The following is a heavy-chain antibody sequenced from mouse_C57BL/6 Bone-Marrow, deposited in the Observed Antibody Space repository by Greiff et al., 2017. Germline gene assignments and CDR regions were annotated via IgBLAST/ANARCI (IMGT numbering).Heavy chain of an antibody. D-gene: IGHD4-1*01. CDR1: GSTFTSYW. J-gene: IGHJ2*01. V-gene: IGHV1-61*01. Sequence: VQLQQPGAELVRPGSSVKLSCKASGSTFTSYWMDWVKQRPGQGLEWIGNIYPSDSETHYNQKFKDKATLTVDKSSSTAYMQLSSLTSEDSAVYYCARTGKGEDWGQGTTLTVSS. CDR3: ARTGKGED. CDR2: IYPSDSET.